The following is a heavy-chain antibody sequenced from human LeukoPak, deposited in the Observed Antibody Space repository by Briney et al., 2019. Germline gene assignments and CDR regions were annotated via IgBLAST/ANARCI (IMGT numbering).Heavy chain of an antibody. D-gene: IGHD2-2*01. J-gene: IGHJ3*02. CDR1: GYTFTSYG. Sequence: ASVKVSCKASGYTFTSYGISWVRQAPGQGLEWMGWISAYNGNTNYAQKLQGRVTMTTDTSTSTAYMELSSLRSEDTAVYYCARVKCSSTSCPDAFDIWGQGTMVTVSS. V-gene: IGHV1-18*01. CDR2: ISAYNGNT. CDR3: ARVKCSSTSCPDAFDI.